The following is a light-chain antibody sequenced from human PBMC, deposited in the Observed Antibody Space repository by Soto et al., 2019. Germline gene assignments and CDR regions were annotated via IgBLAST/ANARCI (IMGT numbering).Light chain of an antibody. V-gene: IGLV2-11*01. CDR1: NSYIGNYNY. Sequence: QSALTQPRSVSGSPGQSVTISCTGTNSYIGNYNYVSWYQQHPGKAPKVMIYDVSKRPSGVPDRFSGSKSGNTASLTISGLQDEDEADYYCCSYPGSHTWVFGGGTKRTVL. J-gene: IGLJ3*02. CDR2: DVS. CDR3: CSYPGSHTWV.